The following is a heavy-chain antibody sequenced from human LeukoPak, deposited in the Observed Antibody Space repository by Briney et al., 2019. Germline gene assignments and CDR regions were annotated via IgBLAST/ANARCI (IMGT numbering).Heavy chain of an antibody. Sequence: GGSLRLSCAASGFTFSSYAMSWVRQAPGKGLEWGSAISGSGGSTYYADSVKRRFTIPRDNSKNTLYLQMNSLRAEDTAVYYCAKDHGIAVAGTDNRFDPWGQGTLVTVSS. D-gene: IGHD6-19*01. CDR2: ISGSGGST. V-gene: IGHV3-23*01. CDR3: AKDHGIAVAGTDNRFDP. CDR1: GFTFSSYA. J-gene: IGHJ5*02.